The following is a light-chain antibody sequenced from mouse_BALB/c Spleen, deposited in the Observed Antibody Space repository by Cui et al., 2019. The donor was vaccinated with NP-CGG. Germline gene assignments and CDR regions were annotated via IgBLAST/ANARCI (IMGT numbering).Light chain of an antibody. Sequence: ETTVTQSPASLSMAIGENVTIRCITSTDIDDDMNWYQQKPGEPPKLLISEGNIFRPGVPSRFSSNGYGTGFVFTIENMLSENVADYYCLQSDNLLTFGSGTKLEIK. CDR2: EGN. J-gene: IGKJ4*01. V-gene: IGKV17-121*01. CDR3: LQSDNLLT. CDR1: TDIDDD.